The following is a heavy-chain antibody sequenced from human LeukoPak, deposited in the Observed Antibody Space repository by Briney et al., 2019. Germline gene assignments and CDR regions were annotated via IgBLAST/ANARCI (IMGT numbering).Heavy chain of an antibody. V-gene: IGHV1-8*01. CDR2: MNPNSGNT. D-gene: IGHD2-2*01. J-gene: IGHJ4*03. CDR3: ARWYCSSTSCYFDY. Sequence: WMNPNSGNTGYAQKFQGRVTMTRNTSISTAYMELGSLRSEDTAVYYCARWYCSSTSCYFDYWGQGTLVTFSS.